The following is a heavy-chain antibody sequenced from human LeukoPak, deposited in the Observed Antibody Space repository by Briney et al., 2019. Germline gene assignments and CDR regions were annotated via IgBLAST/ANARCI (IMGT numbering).Heavy chain of an antibody. D-gene: IGHD1-26*01. CDR2: ISSNGGST. J-gene: IGHJ6*03. Sequence: GSLRLSCAASGFTFSSYAMHWVRQAPGKGLEYVSAISSNGGSTYYANSVKGRFTISRDNSKNTLYLQMGSLRAEDMAVYYCARGIYSGSYHYYYYMDVWGKGTTVTVS. CDR3: ARGIYSGSYHYYYYMDV. CDR1: GFTFSSYA. V-gene: IGHV3-64*01.